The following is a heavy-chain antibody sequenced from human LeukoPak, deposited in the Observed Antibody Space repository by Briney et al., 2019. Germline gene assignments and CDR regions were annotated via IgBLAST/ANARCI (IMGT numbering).Heavy chain of an antibody. V-gene: IGHV1-46*01. CDR3: ARDRRKTIFGVVPGYGMDV. CDR2: INPSGGST. J-gene: IGHJ6*02. Sequence: ASVKVSCKASGYTFTSYYMHWVRQAPGQGLEWMGIINPSGGSTSYAQKFQGRVTMTRDTSTSTVYMELSSLRSEDTAVYYCARDRRKTIFGVVPGYGMDVWGQGTTVTVSS. D-gene: IGHD3-3*01. CDR1: GYTFTSYY.